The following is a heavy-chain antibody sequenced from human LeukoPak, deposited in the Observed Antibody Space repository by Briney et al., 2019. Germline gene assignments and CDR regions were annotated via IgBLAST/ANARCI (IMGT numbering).Heavy chain of an antibody. V-gene: IGHV1-8*01. D-gene: IGHD4-17*01. CDR3: ARGLYYGDYVFGFDP. CDR2: MNPNRGNT. Sequence: ASVKVSCKASGYTFTSYDINWVRQATGQGLEWMGWMNPNRGNTGYAQKFQGRVTMTRNTSISTAYLELSSLRSEDTAVYYCARGLYYGDYVFGFDPWGQGTLVTVSS. CDR1: GYTFTSYD. J-gene: IGHJ5*02.